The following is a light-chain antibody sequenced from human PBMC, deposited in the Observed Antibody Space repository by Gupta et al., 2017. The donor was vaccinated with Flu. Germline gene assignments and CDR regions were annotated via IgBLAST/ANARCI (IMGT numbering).Light chain of an antibody. J-gene: IGKJ2*01. V-gene: IGKV1-39*01. CDR1: QSISSY. Sequence: PSSLSASVGDRVTITCRASQSISSYLNWYQQKPGKAPKLLIYAASSLQSGVPSRFSGSGSGTDFTLTISSLQPEDFATYYCQQCYSNSYTFGQGTKLEIK. CDR2: AAS. CDR3: QQCYSNSYT.